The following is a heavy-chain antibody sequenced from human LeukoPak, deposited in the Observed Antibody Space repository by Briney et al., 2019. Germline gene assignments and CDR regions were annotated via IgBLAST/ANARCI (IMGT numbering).Heavy chain of an antibody. CDR2: LRYDGTDT. V-gene: IGHV3-30*02. D-gene: IGHD3-22*01. CDR3: ARDVTISDYYDSYFDY. CDR1: RFVFPSSG. Sequence: GGSLRLSCAASRFVFPSSGMHWVRQAPGKGLEWVAYLRYDGTDTYYADSVRGRFTISRDNSKNMLYLQMNSLRAEDTAVYYCARDVTISDYYDSYFDYWGQGTLVTVSS. J-gene: IGHJ4*02.